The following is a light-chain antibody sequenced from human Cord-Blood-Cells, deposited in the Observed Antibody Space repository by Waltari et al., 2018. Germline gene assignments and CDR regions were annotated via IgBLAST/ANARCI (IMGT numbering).Light chain of an antibody. Sequence: QSALTQPPPVSGSPVQSLPISCPGPSSDVGGYTYVSWYQQHPGKAPKRMIYDVSKRPSGVPDRFSGSKSGNTASLTISGLQAEDEADYYCCSYAGSYTYVFGTGTKVTVL. CDR2: DVS. V-gene: IGLV2-11*01. J-gene: IGLJ1*01. CDR1: SSDVGGYTY. CDR3: CSYAGSYTYV.